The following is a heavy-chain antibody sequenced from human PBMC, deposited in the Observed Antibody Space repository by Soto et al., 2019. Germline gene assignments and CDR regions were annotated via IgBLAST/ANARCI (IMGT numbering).Heavy chain of an antibody. CDR1: GFTFSSCW. CDR3: ASLYSSAWARDY. V-gene: IGHV3-74*01. J-gene: IGHJ4*02. D-gene: IGHD6-19*01. CDR2: ISSDGSST. Sequence: GGSLRLSCAASGFTFSSCWMHWVRQAPGKGLVWVSRISSDGSSTNYADSVKGRFTISRDNAKNTLYLQMNNLRAEDTAVYYCASLYSSAWARDYWGQGTRVTVSS.